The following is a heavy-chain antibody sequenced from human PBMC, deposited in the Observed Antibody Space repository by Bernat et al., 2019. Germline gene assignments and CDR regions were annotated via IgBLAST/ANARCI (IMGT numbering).Heavy chain of an antibody. CDR1: GFSLSTSGMC. CDR3: ARQDGAARIFDY. CDR2: IDWDDDK. V-gene: IGHV2-70*01. J-gene: IGHJ4*02. Sequence: QVTLRESGPALVKPTQTLTLTCTFSGFSLSTSGMCVSWIRQPPGKALEWLALIDWDDDKYYSTSLKTRLTISKDTSKNRVVRTMTNMDPVDTATYYCARQDGAARIFDYWGQGTLVTVSS. D-gene: IGHD6-6*01.